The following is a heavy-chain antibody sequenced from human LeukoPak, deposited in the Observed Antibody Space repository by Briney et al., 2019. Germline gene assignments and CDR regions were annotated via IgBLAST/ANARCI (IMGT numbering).Heavy chain of an antibody. CDR1: GYTLTELS. V-gene: IGHV1-24*01. D-gene: IGHD1-26*01. Sequence: ASVKVSCKVSGYTLTELSMHWVRQAPGKGLEWMGGFDPEDGETIYAQKFQGRVTMTTDTSTSTAYMELRSLRSDDTAVYYCARAWVVGVPGCDYWGQGTLVTVSS. CDR3: ARAWVVGVPGCDY. CDR2: FDPEDGET. J-gene: IGHJ4*02.